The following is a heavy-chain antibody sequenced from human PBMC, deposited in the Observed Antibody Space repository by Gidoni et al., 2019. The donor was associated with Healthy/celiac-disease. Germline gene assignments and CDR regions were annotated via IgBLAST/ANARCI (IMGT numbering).Heavy chain of an antibody. J-gene: IGHJ6*02. D-gene: IGHD3-9*01. CDR1: GFTFSSYS. CDR3: AREIEPQYVDLLYYYGMDV. Sequence: EVQLVESGGGLVKPGGSLRLSCAASGFTFSSYSMTWVRQAPGKGLEWVSSISSSSSYIYYADSVKGRFTITRDNAKNSLYLQMNSLRAEDTAVYYCAREIEPQYVDLLYYYGMDVWGQGTTVTVSS. CDR2: ISSSSSYI. V-gene: IGHV3-21*01.